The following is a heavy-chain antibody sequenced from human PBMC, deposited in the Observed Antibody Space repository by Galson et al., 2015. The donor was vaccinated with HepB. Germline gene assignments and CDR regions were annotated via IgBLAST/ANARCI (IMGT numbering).Heavy chain of an antibody. Sequence: SLRLSCAGSGFNFNIAWMTWVRQAPGKGLEWVARVKSKGGGGSTDYAAPVKGRFTISRDDSRNTLYLQMSSLQTDDTAVYFCAKVRDPVSYSLSPWGQGTLVTVSS. D-gene: IGHD1-26*01. CDR2: VKSKGGGGST. CDR1: GFNFNIAW. J-gene: IGHJ5*02. CDR3: AKVRDPVSYSLSP. V-gene: IGHV3-15*01.